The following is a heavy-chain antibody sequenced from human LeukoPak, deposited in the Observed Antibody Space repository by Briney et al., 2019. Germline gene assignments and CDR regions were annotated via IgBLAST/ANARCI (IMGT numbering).Heavy chain of an antibody. CDR2: IYHSGST. Sequence: PSETLSLTCAVSGVSISSSNWWGWVRQPPGQGLEWIGEIYHSGSTNYNPSLKSRVTISVDKSKDQFSLKLSSVTAADTAVYYCASSGSAGNYDYWGQGTLVTVSS. D-gene: IGHD3-10*01. CDR3: ASSGSAGNYDY. CDR1: GVSISSSNW. V-gene: IGHV4-4*02. J-gene: IGHJ4*02.